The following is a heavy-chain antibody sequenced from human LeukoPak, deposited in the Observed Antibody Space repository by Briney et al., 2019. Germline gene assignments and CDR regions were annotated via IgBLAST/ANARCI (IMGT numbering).Heavy chain of an antibody. Sequence: GGSLRLSCAASGFTFSSYSMNWVRQAPGKGLEWVSYISSSSSTIYYADSVKGRFTISRDNAKNSLYLQMNSLRAEDTAVYYCARYTYGSGRDDAFDIWGQGTTVTVSS. J-gene: IGHJ3*02. CDR2: ISSSSSTI. CDR1: GFTFSSYS. CDR3: ARYTYGSGRDDAFDI. V-gene: IGHV3-48*01. D-gene: IGHD3-10*01.